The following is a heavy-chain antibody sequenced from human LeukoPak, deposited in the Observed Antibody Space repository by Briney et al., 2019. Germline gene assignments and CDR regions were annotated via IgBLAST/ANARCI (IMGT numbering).Heavy chain of an antibody. CDR1: GGSISSYY. Sequence: PSETLSLTCTVSGGSISSYYWSWIRQPPGKGLEWIGEINHSGSTNYNPSLKSRVTISVDTSKNQFSLKLSSVTAADTAVYYCARGARYNWNYGILYYYYYMDVWGKGTTVTVSS. J-gene: IGHJ6*03. V-gene: IGHV4-34*01. D-gene: IGHD1-7*01. CDR2: INHSGST. CDR3: ARGARYNWNYGILYYYYYMDV.